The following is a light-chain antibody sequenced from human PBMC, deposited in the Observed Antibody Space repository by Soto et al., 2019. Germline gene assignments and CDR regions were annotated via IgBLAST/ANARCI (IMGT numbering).Light chain of an antibody. J-gene: IGLJ2*01. CDR3: AAWDYSLNGVV. CDR1: SSNIGNNA. V-gene: IGLV1-36*01. Sequence: QSVLTQPPSVSEAPRQRVTISCSGSSSNIGNNAVNWYQQLPGKAPKLLIYYDDLLPSGVSDRFSGSTSGTSASLAISGLQSEDEDDYYCAAWDYSLNGVVFGGGTKITVL. CDR2: YDD.